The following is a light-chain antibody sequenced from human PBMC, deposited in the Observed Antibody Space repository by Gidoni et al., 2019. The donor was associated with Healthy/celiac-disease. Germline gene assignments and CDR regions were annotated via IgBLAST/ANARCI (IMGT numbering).Light chain of an antibody. CDR1: SSDVGSYNL. Sequence: QSALTQPASVSGSPGQSITISCTGTSSDVGSYNLVSWSQQHPGKAPKLMIYEGSKRPSGVSNRFSGSKSGNTASLTISGLQAEDEADYYCCSYAGSSTFLFGGGTKLTVL. J-gene: IGLJ3*02. CDR2: EGS. V-gene: IGLV2-23*03. CDR3: CSYAGSSTFL.